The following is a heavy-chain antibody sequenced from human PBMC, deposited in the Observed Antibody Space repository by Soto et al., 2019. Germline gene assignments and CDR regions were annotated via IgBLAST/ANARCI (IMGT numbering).Heavy chain of an antibody. D-gene: IGHD6-19*01. J-gene: IGHJ4*02. CDR2: ISWNSGSI. CDR1: GFTFGEYA. V-gene: IGHV3-9*01. CDR3: AKSHTTSGWYVSTDY. Sequence: GGSLRLSCAASGFTFGEYAMQWVRQAPGKGLEWVSAISWNSGSIDYADSVKGRFTISRDNAKNSLYLQMNSLRAEDTALYYCAKSHTTSGWYVSTDYPGQGTRLTVSS.